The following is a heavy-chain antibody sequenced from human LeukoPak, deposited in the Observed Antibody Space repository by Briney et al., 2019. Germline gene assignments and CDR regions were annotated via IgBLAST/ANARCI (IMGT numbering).Heavy chain of an antibody. CDR2: IYHSGST. D-gene: IGHD6-19*01. CDR3: ARALYNHGWFPDYFDY. V-gene: IGHV4-30-2*01. Sequence: SETLSLTCTVSGGSISSGGYYWSWIRQPPGKGLEWIGYIYHSGSTYYNPSLKSRVTISVDRSKNQFSLKLSSVTAADTAVYYCARALYNHGWFPDYFDYWGQGTLVTVSS. CDR1: GGSISSGGYY. J-gene: IGHJ4*02.